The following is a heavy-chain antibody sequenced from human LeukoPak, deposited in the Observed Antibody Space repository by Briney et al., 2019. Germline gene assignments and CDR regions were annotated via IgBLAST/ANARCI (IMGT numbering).Heavy chain of an antibody. CDR2: IYHSGRT. J-gene: IGHJ1*01. Sequence: SETLSLTCSVSGDSVRRSDSYWDWIRQPPGKGLEWIGAIYHSGRTYYRPSLKSRVTMSVDPSKNQFSLNLRSVTAADTAVYYCARRRYYDGSGYLEWGQGTLLSVSS. CDR1: GDSVRRSDSY. CDR3: ARRRYYDGSGYLE. V-gene: IGHV4-39*01. D-gene: IGHD3-22*01.